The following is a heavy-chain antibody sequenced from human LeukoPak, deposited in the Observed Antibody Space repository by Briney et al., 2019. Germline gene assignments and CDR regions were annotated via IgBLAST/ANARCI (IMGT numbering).Heavy chain of an antibody. D-gene: IGHD6-6*01. Sequence: GGSLRLSCAVSGFTFSSYGMHWVRQAPGKGLEWVAVIWYDGSNKYYADSVKGRFTISRDNSKNTLYLQMNSLRAEDTAVYYCARERVENQQLVGGNYWGQGTLVTVSS. V-gene: IGHV3-33*01. J-gene: IGHJ4*02. CDR3: ARERVENQQLVGGNY. CDR1: GFTFSSYG. CDR2: IWYDGSNK.